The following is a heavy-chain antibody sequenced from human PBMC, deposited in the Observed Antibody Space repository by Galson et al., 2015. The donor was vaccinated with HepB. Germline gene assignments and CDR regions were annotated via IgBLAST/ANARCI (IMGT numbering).Heavy chain of an antibody. V-gene: IGHV1-24*01. Sequence: SLRVSCKVAGYSLTELSMHWVRQAPGKGLEWVGGFGPEGGQTIYAQNLQGRITLTKDTSTDTAYMELSSLRSEDTAVYYCATDLGWEQRFWGQGTLVTVSS. J-gene: IGHJ4*02. CDR3: ATDLGWEQRF. D-gene: IGHD1/OR15-1a*01. CDR1: GYSLTELS. CDR2: FGPEGGQT.